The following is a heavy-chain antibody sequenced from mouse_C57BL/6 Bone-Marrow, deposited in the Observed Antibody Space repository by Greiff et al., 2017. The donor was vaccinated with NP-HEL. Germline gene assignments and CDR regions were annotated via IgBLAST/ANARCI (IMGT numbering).Heavy chain of an antibody. J-gene: IGHJ3*01. D-gene: IGHD1-1*01. V-gene: IGHV1-15*01. CDR1: GYTFTDYE. Sequence: QVQLKQSGAELVRPGASVTLSCKASGYTFTDYEMHWVKQTPVHGLEWIGAIDPETGGTAYNQKFKGKAILTADKSSSTAYMELRSLTSEDSAVDYCFIYYYGPFAYWGQGTLVTVSA. CDR3: FIYYYGPFAY. CDR2: IDPETGGT.